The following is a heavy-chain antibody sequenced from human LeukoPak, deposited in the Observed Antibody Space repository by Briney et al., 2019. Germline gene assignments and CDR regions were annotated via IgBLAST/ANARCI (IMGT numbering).Heavy chain of an antibody. Sequence: GGSLRLSCAAYGFTFGSYWMHWVRQVPGKGLVWVSRINTGGSSTTYADSVKGRFTISRDNAKNTLYLQMNSLRAEDTAVYYCARSNQADDYRGQGTLVTVSS. V-gene: IGHV3-74*01. D-gene: IGHD4-11*01. CDR1: GFTFGSYW. CDR3: ARSNQADDY. J-gene: IGHJ4*02. CDR2: INTGGSST.